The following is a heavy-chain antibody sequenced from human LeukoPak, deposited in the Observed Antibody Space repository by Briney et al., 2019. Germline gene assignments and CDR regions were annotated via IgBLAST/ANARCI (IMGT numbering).Heavy chain of an antibody. D-gene: IGHD1-26*01. J-gene: IGHJ3*02. CDR2: IKRDGSLT. CDR1: GFAFSTYW. Sequence: PGGSLRLSCAASGFAFSTYWMTWVRQAPGKGPEWVANIKRDGSLTHYVDSVKGRFTISRDNAKNSLYLQMNSLRVDDSAVYYCAGDQSPQIDGIYYDAFDIWGQGTMVTVAS. V-gene: IGHV3-7*01. CDR3: AGDQSPQIDGIYYDAFDI.